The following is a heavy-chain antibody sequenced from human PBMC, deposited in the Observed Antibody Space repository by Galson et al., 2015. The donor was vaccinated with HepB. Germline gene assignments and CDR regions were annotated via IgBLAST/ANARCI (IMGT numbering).Heavy chain of an antibody. D-gene: IGHD1-7*01. CDR3: AKDRTGTTGY. CDR2: ISGSGGST. J-gene: IGHJ4*02. Sequence: SPRLPCAVSGFTFSSYAMSWVRPAAGQGLGCVSAISGSGGSTYDADSVKGRFTISRDNSKNTLYLQMNSLRAEDTAVYYCAKDRTGTTGYWGQGTLVTVSS. CDR1: GFTFSSYA. V-gene: IGHV3-23*01.